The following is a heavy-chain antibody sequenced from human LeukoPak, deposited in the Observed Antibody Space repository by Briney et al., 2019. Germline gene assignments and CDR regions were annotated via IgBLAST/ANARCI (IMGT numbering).Heavy chain of an antibody. Sequence: ASVKVSCKASGYTFTSYYMHWVRQAPGQGLELMGIINPSGGSTSYAQKFQGRVTMTRDMSTSTVYMELSSLRSEDTAVYYCARDGATVVTPYYYYYMDVWGKGTTVTVSS. V-gene: IGHV1-46*01. J-gene: IGHJ6*03. CDR1: GYTFTSYY. CDR3: ARDGATVVTPYYYYYMDV. D-gene: IGHD4-23*01. CDR2: INPSGGST.